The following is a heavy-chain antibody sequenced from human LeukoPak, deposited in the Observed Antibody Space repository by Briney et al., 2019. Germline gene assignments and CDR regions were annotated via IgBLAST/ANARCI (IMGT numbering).Heavy chain of an antibody. J-gene: IGHJ4*02. CDR1: GFIFSSYA. CDR2: ISGSGDNT. D-gene: IGHD2-15*01. V-gene: IGHV3-23*01. Sequence: PGGSLRLSCAASGFIFSSYAMSWVRQAPGKGLEWVSSISGSGDNTNYADSVKGRFTISRDNSQKMVSLQMNSLRAEDTAIYYCAKDGGNLVMVVAALHYWGQGTMVTVSS. CDR3: AKDGGNLVMVVAALHY.